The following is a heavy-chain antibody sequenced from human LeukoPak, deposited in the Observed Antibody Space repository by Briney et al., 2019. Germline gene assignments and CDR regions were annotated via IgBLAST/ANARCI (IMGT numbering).Heavy chain of an antibody. V-gene: IGHV5-51*01. D-gene: IGHD6-19*01. J-gene: IGHJ3*02. CDR3: GLSSSGWYMDAFDI. CDR1: GYGINNYW. CDR2: IYPGDSDT. Sequence: GESLKISCKGSGYGINNYWIGWVRQMPGKGLEWMGIIYPGDSDTRYSPSFQGQVTISADKSISTAYLQWSSLKASDTAMYYCGLSSSGWYMDAFDIWGQGTMVTVSS.